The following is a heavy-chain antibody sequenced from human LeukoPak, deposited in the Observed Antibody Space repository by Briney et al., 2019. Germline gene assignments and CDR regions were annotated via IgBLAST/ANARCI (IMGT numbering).Heavy chain of an antibody. D-gene: IGHD3-22*01. Sequence: GESLKISCKASGYRFTTYWIGWVRQMPGKGLEWMGIIYPADSTAHYSPSFQGQVTISADKSISTAYLQWSSLKASDTAMYYCARRHYYYDRSGFYYYFDTWGQGTQVTVTS. CDR1: GYRFTTYW. J-gene: IGHJ4*02. V-gene: IGHV5-51*01. CDR2: IYPADSTA. CDR3: ARRHYYYDRSGFYYYFDT.